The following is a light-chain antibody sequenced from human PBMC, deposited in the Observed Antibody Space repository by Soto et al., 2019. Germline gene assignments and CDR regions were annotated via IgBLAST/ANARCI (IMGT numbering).Light chain of an antibody. CDR1: SSNIGSNT. Sequence: LTQPPSASGTPGQRVTISCSGSSSNIGSNTVNWYQQLPGTAPKLLIYSNNQRPSGVPDRFSGSKSGTSASLAISGLQSEDEADYYCAAWDDSLNGVVFGGGTKLTVL. V-gene: IGLV1-44*01. J-gene: IGLJ2*01. CDR3: AAWDDSLNGVV. CDR2: SNN.